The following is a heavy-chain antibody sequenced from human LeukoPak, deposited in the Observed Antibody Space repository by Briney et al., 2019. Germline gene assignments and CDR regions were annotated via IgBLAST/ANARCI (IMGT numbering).Heavy chain of an antibody. CDR3: AKDPRYSSGWYRYFQH. V-gene: IGHV3-9*01. J-gene: IGHJ1*01. CDR2: ISWNSGSI. D-gene: IGHD6-19*01. CDR1: GFTFDDYA. Sequence: SLRLSCAASGFTFDDYAMHWVRQAPGKGLEWVSGISWNSGSIGYADSVKGRFTISRDNAKNSLYLQMNSLRAEDTAVYYCAKDPRYSSGWYRYFQHWGQGTLVTVSS.